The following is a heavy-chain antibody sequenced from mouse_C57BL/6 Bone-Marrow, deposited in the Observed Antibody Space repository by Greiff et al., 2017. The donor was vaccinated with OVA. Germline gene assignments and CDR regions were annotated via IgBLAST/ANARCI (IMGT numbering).Heavy chain of an antibody. J-gene: IGHJ3*01. V-gene: IGHV1-72*01. CDR1: GYTFTSYC. CDR3: ASARYYDYGLLGY. Sequence: QVQLQQPGAELVKPGASVKLSCKASGYTFTSYCMHWVKQRPGRGLEWIGRIDPSSGGTKYNEKFKSKGTLTADKPSSTAYMQLSSLTSEDAAVYFCASARYYDYGLLGYWGQGTLVTVSA. D-gene: IGHD2-4*01. CDR2: IDPSSGGT.